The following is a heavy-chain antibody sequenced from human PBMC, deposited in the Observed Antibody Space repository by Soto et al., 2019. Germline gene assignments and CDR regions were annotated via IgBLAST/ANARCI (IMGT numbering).Heavy chain of an antibody. V-gene: IGHV3-30-3*01. Sequence: GGSLRLSCAASGFTFSSYAMHWVRQAPGKGLEWVAVISYDGSNKYYADSVKGRFTISRDNSKNTLYLQMNSLRAEDTAVYYCAFSHGNFWGQGTLVTVSS. CDR1: GFTFSSYA. J-gene: IGHJ4*02. CDR2: ISYDGSNK. CDR3: AFSHGNF.